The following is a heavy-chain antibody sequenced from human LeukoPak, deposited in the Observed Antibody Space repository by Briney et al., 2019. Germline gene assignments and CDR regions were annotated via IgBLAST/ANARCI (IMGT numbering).Heavy chain of an antibody. CDR1: RYTFTSYY. CDR3: ARPSDSSGYALTQYYFDY. V-gene: IGHV1-46*01. D-gene: IGHD3-22*01. J-gene: IGHJ4*02. Sequence: ASVKVSCKASRYTFTSYYMHWVRQAPGQGLEWMGIINPSGGSTSYAQKLQGRVTMTRDTSTSTVYMELSSLRSEDTAVYYCARPSDSSGYALTQYYFDYWGQGTLVTVSS. CDR2: INPSGGST.